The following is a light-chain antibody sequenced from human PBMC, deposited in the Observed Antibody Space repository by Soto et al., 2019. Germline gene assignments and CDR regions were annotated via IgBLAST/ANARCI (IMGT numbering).Light chain of an antibody. CDR1: QSLAHSDGNTY. CDR3: MQATHWPWT. V-gene: IGKV2-30*02. CDR2: KAS. Sequence: DVVMTQPPLFLPVTLGQPASISCRSSQSLAHSDGNTYLTWFQQRPGQSPRRLIYKASNRDSGVPDRFSGSGSGTDFTLKISRVEAEDVAVYYCMQATHWPWTFGQGTKV. J-gene: IGKJ1*01.